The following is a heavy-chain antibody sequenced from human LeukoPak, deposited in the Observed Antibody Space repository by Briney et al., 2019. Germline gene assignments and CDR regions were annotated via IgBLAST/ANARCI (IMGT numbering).Heavy chain of an antibody. J-gene: IGHJ4*02. CDR1: GFTFSSYS. CDR3: AKILRITMVRGPWDY. Sequence: GGSLRLSCAASGFTFSSYSMNWVRQAPGKGLEWVSAISGSGGSTYYADSVKGRFTISRDNSKNTLYLQMNSLRAEDTAVYYCAKILRITMVRGPWDYWGQGTLVTVSS. D-gene: IGHD3-10*01. V-gene: IGHV3-23*01. CDR2: ISGSGGST.